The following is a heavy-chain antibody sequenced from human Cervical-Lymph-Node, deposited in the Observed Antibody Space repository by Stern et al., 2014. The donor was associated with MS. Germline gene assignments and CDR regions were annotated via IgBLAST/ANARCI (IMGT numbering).Heavy chain of an antibody. CDR1: GYSFTSYW. CDR3: ARPTGTSGYFDY. V-gene: IGHV5-51*01. Sequence: VQLLQPGAEVKKPGESLKISCKGSGYSFTSYWIGWVRQIPGKGLEWVGILYPGDSHTRYSPSFQGQVTISAEKSISTAYLQWSSLKAADTAMYYCARPTGTSGYFDYWGQGTLVTVSS. CDR2: LYPGDSHT. D-gene: IGHD4-17*01. J-gene: IGHJ4*02.